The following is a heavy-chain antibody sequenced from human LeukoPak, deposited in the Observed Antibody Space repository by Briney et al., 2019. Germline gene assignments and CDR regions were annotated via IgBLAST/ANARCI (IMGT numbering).Heavy chain of an antibody. J-gene: IGHJ4*02. D-gene: IGHD1-1*01. Sequence: GGSLRLSCAASGFTFSSYGMSWVRQAPGKGLEWVSTISGFGESTYYADSVKGRFTLSRDDSRNTVYLQMNNLRVDDTAIYYCAKANWVSNADAVWWGQGTQVTVSS. CDR2: ISGFGEST. CDR1: GFTFSSYG. CDR3: AKANWVSNADAVW. V-gene: IGHV3-23*01.